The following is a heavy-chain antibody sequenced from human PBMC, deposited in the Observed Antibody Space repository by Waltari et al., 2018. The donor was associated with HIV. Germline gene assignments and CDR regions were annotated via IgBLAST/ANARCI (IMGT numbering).Heavy chain of an antibody. J-gene: IGHJ4*02. CDR2: ISWNSGRI. CDR3: AKSDYYDSSGGVLDY. D-gene: IGHD3-22*01. Sequence: EVQLVESGGGLVQPGRSLRLSCAASGFTFDDHAMHWVRQAPGKGLEWVSGISWNSGRIGYADSVKGRFTISRDNAKNSLYLQMNSLGAEDTALYYCAKSDYYDSSGGVLDYWGQGTLVTVSS. CDR1: GFTFDDHA. V-gene: IGHV3-9*01.